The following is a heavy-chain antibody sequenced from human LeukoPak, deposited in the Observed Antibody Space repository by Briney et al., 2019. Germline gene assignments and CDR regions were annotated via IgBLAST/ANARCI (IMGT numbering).Heavy chain of an antibody. CDR2: IYYSGST. V-gene: IGHV4-59*12. CDR3: ARGGYSYGSPLGY. Sequence: PSETLSLTCTVSGGSISSYYWSWIRQPPGKGLEWIGYIYYSGSTNYNPSLKSRVSISVDTSKNQFSLKLSSVTAADTAVYYCARGGYSYGSPLGYWGQGTLVTVSS. J-gene: IGHJ4*02. CDR1: GGSISSYY. D-gene: IGHD5-18*01.